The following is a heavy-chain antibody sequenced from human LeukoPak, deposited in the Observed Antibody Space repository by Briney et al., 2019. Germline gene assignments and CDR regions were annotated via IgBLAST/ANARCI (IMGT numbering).Heavy chain of an antibody. D-gene: IGHD5-18*01. J-gene: IGHJ4*02. CDR1: GKTLSDLS. V-gene: IGHV1-24*01. CDR3: VTGFTTMAVDYFDY. CDR2: SDPEDGER. Sequence: ASVKVSCKVSGKTLSDLSIHWLRQPPGKGLEWLGDSDPEDGERIYAQMFQGRVTMTEDTSIDTAYMELSSLRSEDTAVYYCVTGFTTMAVDYFDYWDQGTLVTVSP.